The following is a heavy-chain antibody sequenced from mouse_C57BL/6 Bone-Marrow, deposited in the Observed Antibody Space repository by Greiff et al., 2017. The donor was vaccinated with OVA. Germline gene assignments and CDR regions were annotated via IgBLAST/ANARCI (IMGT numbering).Heavy chain of an antibody. J-gene: IGHJ2*01. CDR2: IDPEDGET. D-gene: IGHD2-5*01. V-gene: IGHV14-2*01. CDR1: GFNIKDYY. CDR3: ARSWAYYSNYGAFDY. Sequence: EVKLQESGAELVKPGASVKLSCTASGFNIKDYYMHWVKQRTEQGLAWIGRIDPEDGETKYAPKFQGKATITADTSSNTAYLQLSSRTAEDTAVYYCARSWAYYSNYGAFDYWGQGTTLTVSS.